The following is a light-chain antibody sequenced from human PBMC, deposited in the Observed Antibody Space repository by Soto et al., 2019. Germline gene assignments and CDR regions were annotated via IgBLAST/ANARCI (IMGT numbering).Light chain of an antibody. Sequence: DIQMTQSPSTLSASVGDRVTITCRASQRINTWLAWYQQKPGKAPKILIYKASSLESGVPSRFSGSDSGTEFTLIISSLQHDDFATYFCQQYNTYSRTFGQGTKLEIK. V-gene: IGKV1-5*03. J-gene: IGKJ2*01. CDR2: KAS. CDR3: QQYNTYSRT. CDR1: QRINTW.